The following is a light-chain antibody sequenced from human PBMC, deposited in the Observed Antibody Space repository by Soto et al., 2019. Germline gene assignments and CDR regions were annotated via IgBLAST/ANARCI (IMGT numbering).Light chain of an antibody. J-gene: IGLJ1*01. CDR3: AACDASLTDYV. CDR1: SSNIGRNT. V-gene: IGLV1-44*01. CDR2: SNN. Sequence: QSVLTQAPSASETPGQRVTISCSGSSSNIGRNTVNWYQQLPGTAPKLLIYSNNHRPSGVPARFSGSKSGTSASLAISGLQAEDEADYYCAACDASLTDYVFGTGTKLTVL.